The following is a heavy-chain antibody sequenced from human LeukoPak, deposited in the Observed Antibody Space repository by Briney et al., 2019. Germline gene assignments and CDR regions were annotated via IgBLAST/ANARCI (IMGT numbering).Heavy chain of an antibody. J-gene: IGHJ4*02. CDR2: ICYSGST. Sequence: PSETLSLTCTVSGGSISSYYWSWIRQPPGKGLEWIGFICYSGSTNYNPSLKSRVTISVDTSKNQFSLKLSSVTAADTAVYYCASPGIVAAGTDRGFDYWGQGTLVTVSS. CDR1: GGSISSYY. CDR3: ASPGIVAAGTDRGFDY. V-gene: IGHV4-59*01. D-gene: IGHD6-13*01.